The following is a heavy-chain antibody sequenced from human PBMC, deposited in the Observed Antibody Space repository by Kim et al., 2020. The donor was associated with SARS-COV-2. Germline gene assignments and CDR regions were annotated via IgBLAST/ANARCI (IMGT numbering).Heavy chain of an antibody. Sequence: SYIYYADSVKGRFTISRDNAKNSLYLQMNSLRAEDTAVYYCASNWILQNYWGQGTLVTVSS. D-gene: IGHD1-1*01. CDR3: ASNWILQNY. CDR2: SYI. J-gene: IGHJ4*02. V-gene: IGHV3-21*01.